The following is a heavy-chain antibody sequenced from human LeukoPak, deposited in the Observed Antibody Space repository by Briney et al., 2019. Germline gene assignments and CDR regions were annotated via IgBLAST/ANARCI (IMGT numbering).Heavy chain of an antibody. CDR3: ARPRMSVAGTFYWYFDL. CDR1: GFTFSSYS. J-gene: IGHJ2*01. D-gene: IGHD6-19*01. Sequence: GGSLRLSCAASGFTFSSYSMNRVRQAPGKGLEWVSYISSSSSTIYYADSVKGRFTISRDNAKNSLYLQMNSLRAEDTAVYYCARPRMSVAGTFYWYFDLWGRGTLVTVSS. CDR2: ISSSSSTI. V-gene: IGHV3-48*04.